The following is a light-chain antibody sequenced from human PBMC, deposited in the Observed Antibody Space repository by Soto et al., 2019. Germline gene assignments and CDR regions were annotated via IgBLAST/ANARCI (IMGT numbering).Light chain of an antibody. V-gene: IGKV1-9*01. Sequence: DIQLTQSPSFLSASVGDRVTITCRASQGFSNSLAWYQQKPGKAPKLLIYAASTLQSGVPSRFSGSGSGTEFTLTISSLQPEDFATYYCQKPDSYPCTFVQGTKLEIK. CDR2: AAS. CDR1: QGFSNS. CDR3: QKPDSYPCT. J-gene: IGKJ2*02.